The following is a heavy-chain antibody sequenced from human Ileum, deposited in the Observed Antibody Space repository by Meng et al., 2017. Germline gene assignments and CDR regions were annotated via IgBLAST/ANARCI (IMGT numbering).Heavy chain of an antibody. V-gene: IGHV3-74*01. D-gene: IGHD2-15*01. CDR3: TSAGSFRHDY. Sequence: VQLGESGGGLVRPGGSLRLSCAVSGSTFSDYWMHWVRQTPGKGLVWVSRINGDGSTTTYADSVKGRFTISRDNAESTLYLQMNSLRVDDTAVYYCTSAGSFRHDYWGQGALVTVSS. J-gene: IGHJ4*02. CDR1: GSTFSDYW. CDR2: INGDGSTT.